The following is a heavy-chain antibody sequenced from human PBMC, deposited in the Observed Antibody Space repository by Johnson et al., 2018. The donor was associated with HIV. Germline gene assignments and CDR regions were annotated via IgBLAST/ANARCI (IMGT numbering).Heavy chain of an antibody. CDR1: GFTVSSNY. CDR2: ISYDGSNK. J-gene: IGHJ3*02. Sequence: VQLVESGGGVVQPGGSLRLSCAASGFTVSSNYMSWVRQAPGKGLEWVAVISYDGSNKYYADSVKGRFTISRDNSKNTLYLQMNSLRAEDTAVYYCAKTAAADAFDIWGQGTMVTVSS. V-gene: IGHV3-30*18. CDR3: AKTAAADAFDI. D-gene: IGHD2-2*01.